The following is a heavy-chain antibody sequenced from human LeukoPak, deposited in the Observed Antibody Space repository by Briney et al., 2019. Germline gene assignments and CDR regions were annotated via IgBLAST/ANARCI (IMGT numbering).Heavy chain of an antibody. D-gene: IGHD2-15*01. V-gene: IGHV1-18*01. CDR1: GYTFTSYG. Sequence: GASVKVSCKASGYTFTSYGISWVRQAPGQGLEWMGWISAYNGNTNYAQKLQGRVTMTTDTSTSTAYMELRSLRSDDTAAYYCARGGDIVVVAGAADNWFDPWGQGTLVTVSS. CDR3: ARGGDIVVVAGAADNWFDP. J-gene: IGHJ5*02. CDR2: ISAYNGNT.